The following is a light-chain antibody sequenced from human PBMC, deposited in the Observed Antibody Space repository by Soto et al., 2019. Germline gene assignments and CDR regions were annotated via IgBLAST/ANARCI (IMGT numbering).Light chain of an antibody. Sequence: QSVLTQPASVSGSPGQSITISCTGTSSDVCGYNYVSWYQQHPGKAPKLMIYEVSNRPSGVSNRFSGSKSGNTASLTISGLQAEDEAEYYCSSYTSSSTLVFGTGTNVTVL. V-gene: IGLV2-14*01. CDR3: SSYTSSSTLV. CDR2: EVS. CDR1: SSDVCGYNY. J-gene: IGLJ1*01.